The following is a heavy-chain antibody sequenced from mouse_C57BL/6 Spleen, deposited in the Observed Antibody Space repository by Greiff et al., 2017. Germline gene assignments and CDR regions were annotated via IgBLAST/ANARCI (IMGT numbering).Heavy chain of an antibody. D-gene: IGHD2-14*01. CDR2: INYDGSST. Sequence: DVHLVESEGGLVQPGRSMKLSCTASGFTFSDYYMAWVRQVPEKGLEWVANINYDGSSTYYLDSLKSRFIISRDNAKNILYLQMSSLKSEDTATYYCAREGGYRGAMDYWGQGTSVTVSS. CDR1: GFTFSDYY. CDR3: AREGGYRGAMDY. V-gene: IGHV5-16*01. J-gene: IGHJ4*01.